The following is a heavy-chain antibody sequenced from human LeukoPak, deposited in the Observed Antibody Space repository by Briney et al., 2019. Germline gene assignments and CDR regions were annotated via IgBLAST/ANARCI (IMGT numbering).Heavy chain of an antibody. D-gene: IGHD2-15*01. V-gene: IGHV3-21*01. J-gene: IGHJ4*02. CDR2: ISSSSSYI. CDR3: ARTSSLTPTPSFDY. CDR1: GFTFSTYA. Sequence: TARGSLRLSCAASGFTFSTYAMNWVRQAPGKGLEWVSSISSSSSYIYYADSLKGRFTISRDSAKNSLFLQMNSLRAEDTAVYYCARTSSLTPTPSFDYWGQGALVTVSS.